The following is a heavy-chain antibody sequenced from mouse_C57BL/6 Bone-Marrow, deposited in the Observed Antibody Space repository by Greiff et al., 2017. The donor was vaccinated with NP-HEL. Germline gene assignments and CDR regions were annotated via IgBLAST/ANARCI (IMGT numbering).Heavy chain of an antibody. CDR2: FDPGSGSI. Sequence: QVQLKQSGAELVKPGASVKLSCKASGYTFTDYTIHWVKQRPGQGLEWIGWFDPGSGSIKYTAKFKDKATLTADKSSSTASMELSRLTSEDSAVYVCARHPYDGDYDKGGRGKAITVT. V-gene: IGHV1-62-2*01. D-gene: IGHD2-3*01. J-gene: IGHJ1*03. CDR3: ARHPYDGDYDKGG. CDR1: GYTFTDYT.